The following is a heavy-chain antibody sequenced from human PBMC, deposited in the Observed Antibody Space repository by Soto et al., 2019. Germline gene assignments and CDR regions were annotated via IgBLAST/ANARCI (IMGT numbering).Heavy chain of an antibody. CDR1: GGSISSGGYY. J-gene: IGHJ4*02. CDR3: LRGGGGYGNGMIDC. Sequence: PSETLSLTCTVSGGSISSGGYYWSWIRQHPGKGLEWIGYIYYSGSTYYNPSLKSRVTISVDTSKNQFSLKLSSVTAADTAVYYCLRGGGGYGNGMIDCWGQGTLVTVSS. CDR2: IYYSGST. D-gene: IGHD5-18*01. V-gene: IGHV4-31*03.